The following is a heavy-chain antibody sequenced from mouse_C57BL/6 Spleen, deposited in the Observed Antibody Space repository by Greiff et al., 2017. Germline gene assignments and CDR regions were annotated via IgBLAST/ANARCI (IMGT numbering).Heavy chain of an antibody. CDR3: ARSLTGTGYFDV. J-gene: IGHJ1*03. D-gene: IGHD4-1*01. CDR2: IYPRSGNT. CDR1: GYTFTSYG. Sequence: VKLQESGAELARPGASVKLSCKASGYTFTSYGISWVKQRTGQGLEWIGEIYPRSGNTYYNEKFKGKATLTADKSSSTAYMELRSLTSEDSAVYFCARSLTGTGYFDVWGTGTTVTVSS. V-gene: IGHV1-81*01.